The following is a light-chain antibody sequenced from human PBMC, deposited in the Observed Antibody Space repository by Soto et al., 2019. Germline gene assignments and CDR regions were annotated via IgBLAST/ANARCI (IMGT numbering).Light chain of an antibody. J-gene: IGKJ1*01. Sequence: AIQFTQSPSSLSASVGDRVTITCRASQGISSALAWYQQKPGKAPKLLIYDASSLESGVPSRFSGSGSGTEFTLIISSLQPDDFATYHCQQFNNYPWTFGQGTKVDIK. CDR1: QGISSA. V-gene: IGKV1D-13*01. CDR3: QQFNNYPWT. CDR2: DAS.